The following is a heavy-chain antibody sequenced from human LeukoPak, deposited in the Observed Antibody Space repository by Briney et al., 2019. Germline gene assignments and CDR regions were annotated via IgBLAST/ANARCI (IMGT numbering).Heavy chain of an antibody. CDR3: AKASYSSGWTAGDYFDY. D-gene: IGHD6-19*01. Sequence: GGSLRLSCAASGFTFDDYAMHWVRQAPGKGLEWVSGISWSGGSIGYADSVKGRFTISRDNAKNSLYLQMNSLRAEDTALYYCAKASYSSGWTAGDYFDYWGQGTLVTVSS. CDR2: ISWSGGSI. CDR1: GFTFDDYA. J-gene: IGHJ4*02. V-gene: IGHV3-9*01.